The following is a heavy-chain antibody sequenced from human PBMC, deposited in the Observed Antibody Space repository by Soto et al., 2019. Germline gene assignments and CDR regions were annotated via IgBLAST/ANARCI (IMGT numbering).Heavy chain of an antibody. V-gene: IGHV1-18*01. Sequence: GPVKVSCKASGYSFISYGISWVRQAPGQGLEWMGWISAYNGNTNYAQKLQGRVTMTTDTSTSSAYMELRSLRSDDTAVYYCARDSIISPALRDYWGQGTLVTVSS. CDR1: GYSFISYG. D-gene: IGHD4-17*01. J-gene: IGHJ4*02. CDR3: ARDSIISPALRDY. CDR2: ISAYNGNT.